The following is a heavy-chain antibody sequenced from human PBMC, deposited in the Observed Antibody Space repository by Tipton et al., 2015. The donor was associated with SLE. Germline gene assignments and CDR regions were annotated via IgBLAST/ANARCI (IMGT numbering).Heavy chain of an antibody. V-gene: IGHV4-39*07. Sequence: TLSLTCSVSGGSISSSSHYWAWIRQPPRKGLEWIGSIYYDGRAYYSPSLKSRLTMSLDTPKNQFSLKLNSATAADTAVYYCAKADGVVGGQVPYWYFDLWGRGTLVSVSS. CDR2: IYYDGRA. D-gene: IGHD1-26*01. J-gene: IGHJ2*01. CDR1: GGSISSSSHY. CDR3: AKADGVVGGQVPYWYFDL.